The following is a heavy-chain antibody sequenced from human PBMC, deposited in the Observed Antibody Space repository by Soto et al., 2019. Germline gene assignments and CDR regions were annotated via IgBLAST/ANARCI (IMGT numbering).Heavy chain of an antibody. D-gene: IGHD3-3*01. V-gene: IGHV1-18*01. CDR1: GYSFSNHG. CDR2: ISGYNGNT. J-gene: IGHJ5*02. Sequence: VSVKVSCKTSGYSFSNHGISWVRQAPGQGLEWMGRISGYNGNTDYAEKLQGRVTMTTDTSTRTAYMELRSLRSDDTAVYYCARALGSGVDNWFGPWGQGTLVTVSS. CDR3: ARALGSGVDNWFGP.